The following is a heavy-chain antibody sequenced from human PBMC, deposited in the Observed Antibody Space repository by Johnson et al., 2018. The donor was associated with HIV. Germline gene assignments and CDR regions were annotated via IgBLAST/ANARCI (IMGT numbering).Heavy chain of an antibody. V-gene: IGHV3-11*04. CDR3: ARDLGNWDSPRSAFDI. Sequence: QVRLVESGGGLVKPGGSLRLSCAASGFSFSDYYMTWIRQAPGKGLEWVSYISSSGSTIYYADSVKGRFTISRDNAKNSLYLQVNSLRAEDTAVYYCARDLGNWDSPRSAFDIWGQGTMVTVSS. D-gene: IGHD1/OR15-1a*01. CDR2: ISSSGSTI. CDR1: GFSFSDYY. J-gene: IGHJ3*02.